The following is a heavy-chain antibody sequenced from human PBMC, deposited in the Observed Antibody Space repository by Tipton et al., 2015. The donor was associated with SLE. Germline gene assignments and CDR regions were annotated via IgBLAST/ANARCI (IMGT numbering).Heavy chain of an antibody. V-gene: IGHV4-61*02. D-gene: IGHD3-22*01. CDR2: IYASGSI. Sequence: TLSLTCTVSGGSITNDNHYWSWIRQPAGKGLEWIGRIYASGSINYNPSLKSRLTISVDTSKNQFSLNLSSVTAADTAVYFCARASNYYDYNYFDPWGQGTLVTVSS. J-gene: IGHJ5*02. CDR1: GGSITNDNHY. CDR3: ARASNYYDYNYFDP.